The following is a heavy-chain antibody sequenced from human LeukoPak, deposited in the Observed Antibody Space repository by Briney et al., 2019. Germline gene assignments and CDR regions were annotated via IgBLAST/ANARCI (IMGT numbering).Heavy chain of an antibody. D-gene: IGHD3-10*01. V-gene: IGHV3-9*01. CDR1: GFTFDDYA. J-gene: IGHJ6*02. CDR3: AKERRVWFGELSPYYYGMDV. CDR2: ISWNSGSI. Sequence: PGGSLRLSCAASGFTFDDYAMHWVRQAPGKGLEWVSGISWNSGSIGYADSVKGRFTISRDNAKNSLYLQMNSLRAEDTALYYCAKERRVWFGELSPYYYGMDVWGQGTTVTVSS.